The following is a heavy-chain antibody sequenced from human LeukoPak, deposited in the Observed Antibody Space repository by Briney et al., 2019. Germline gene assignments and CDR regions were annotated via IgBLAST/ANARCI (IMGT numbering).Heavy chain of an antibody. CDR3: ARSSIGGYSGRFGP. CDR2: IYYSGST. CDR1: GGSISSYY. D-gene: IGHD3-10*01. Sequence: SETLSLTCTVSGGSISSYYWSWIRQPPGKGLEWIGYIYYSGSTNYNPSLKSRGTISVDTSKNQFSLKLSSVTAAGKAVYYCARSSIGGYSGRFGPWGQGTLVTVSS. V-gene: IGHV4-59*01. J-gene: IGHJ5*02.